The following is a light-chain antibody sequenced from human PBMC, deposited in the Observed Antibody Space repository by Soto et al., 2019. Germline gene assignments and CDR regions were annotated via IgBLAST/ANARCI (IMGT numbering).Light chain of an antibody. CDR2: AAS. V-gene: IGKV1-39*01. CDR1: QSISSY. CDR3: QQSYSTLAT. J-gene: IGKJ1*01. Sequence: DIQMTQSPSSLSASVGDRVTITCRASQSISSYLNWYQQKPGKAPKLLIYAASSLQSGVPSRFSGSGSGTDFTLTISSLQHEDFATYYCQQSYSTLATFGQGTKLEIK.